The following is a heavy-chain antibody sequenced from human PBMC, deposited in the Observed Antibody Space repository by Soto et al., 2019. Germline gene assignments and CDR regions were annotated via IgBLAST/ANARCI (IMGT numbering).Heavy chain of an antibody. CDR1: GGSFSGYY. CDR3: ARAPLRSIFFAYGMDV. CDR2: INHSGST. D-gene: IGHD3-3*02. V-gene: IGHV4-34*01. J-gene: IGHJ6*02. Sequence: SETLSLTCAVYGGSFSGYYWSWVRQPPGKGLEWIGEINHSGSTNYNPSLKSRATISMDRSKNQFSLTLSSVTAADTAVYYCARAPLRSIFFAYGMDVWGQGTTVTVSS.